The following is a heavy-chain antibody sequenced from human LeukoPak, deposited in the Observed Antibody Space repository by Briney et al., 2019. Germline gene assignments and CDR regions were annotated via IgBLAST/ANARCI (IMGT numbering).Heavy chain of an antibody. D-gene: IGHD1-26*01. Sequence: SETLSLTCTVSGGSVSSSDYYWSWIRQPPGKGLEWIGYIYYSGSTYYNPSLKSRVIISVDTSKNQFSLKLRSATAADTAVYYCARDHSGSYYYYYMDVWGKGTTVTVSS. J-gene: IGHJ6*03. CDR3: ARDHSGSYYYYYMDV. V-gene: IGHV4-30-4*02. CDR1: GGSVSSSDYY. CDR2: IYYSGST.